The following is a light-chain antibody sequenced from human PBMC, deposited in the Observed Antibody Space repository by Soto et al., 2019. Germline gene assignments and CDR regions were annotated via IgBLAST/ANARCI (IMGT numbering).Light chain of an antibody. V-gene: IGLV1-40*01. Sequence: QSVLTQPPSVSGAPGQRVTISCTGSSSNIGAGYDVHWYQQLPGTAPKLLIYGNSNRPSGVPDRFSGSKSCTSASLAITGLQAEDEADYYCQSSDSSLSGSRVFGTGTKVTVL. CDR3: QSSDSSLSGSRV. CDR1: SSNIGAGYD. CDR2: GNS. J-gene: IGLJ1*01.